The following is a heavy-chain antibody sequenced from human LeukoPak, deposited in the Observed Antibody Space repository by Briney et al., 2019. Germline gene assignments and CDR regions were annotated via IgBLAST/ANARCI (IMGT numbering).Heavy chain of an antibody. CDR1: GFSISSYY. J-gene: IGHJ3*01. CDR2: IYYSGST. CDR3: AREGAHDAFDF. V-gene: IGHV4-59*01. Sequence: SETLSLTCTGSGFSISSYYWSWLRQPPGKGLEWIGYIYYSGSTNYNPSLKSRVTITVNTTKNQFSLKLSSVTAADTAVYYCAREGAHDAFDFWRQGTMVTVSS. D-gene: IGHD1-26*01.